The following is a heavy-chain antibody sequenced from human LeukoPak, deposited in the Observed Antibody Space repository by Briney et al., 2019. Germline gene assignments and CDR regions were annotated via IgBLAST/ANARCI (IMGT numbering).Heavy chain of an antibody. V-gene: IGHV3-21*01. D-gene: IGHD5-12*01. CDR2: ISSSSSSYI. Sequence: GGSLRLSCAASGFTFSSYSMNWVRQAPGKGLEWVSSISSSSSSYIYYADSVKGRFTVSRDNAKNSLYLQMNSLRAEDTAVYYCARWEVATLVDYWGQGTLVTVSS. J-gene: IGHJ4*02. CDR3: ARWEVATLVDY. CDR1: GFTFSSYS.